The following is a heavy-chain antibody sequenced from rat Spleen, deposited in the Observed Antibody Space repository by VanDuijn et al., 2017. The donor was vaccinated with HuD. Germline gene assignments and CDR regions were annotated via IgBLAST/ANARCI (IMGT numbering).Heavy chain of an antibody. CDR1: GFSLTSNG. V-gene: IGHV2S8*01. Sequence: QVQLKESGPGLVQPSQTLSLTCTVSGFSLTSNGVSWVRQPPGKGLEWVAAVSTGGSTYYNSGLKSRLSISRDTSRSQVFLKMDSLQTDDTAIYFCTRSYGGYTSNWFAYWGQGTLVTVSS. CDR3: TRSYGGYTSNWFAY. J-gene: IGHJ3*01. D-gene: IGHD1-11*01. CDR2: VSTGGST.